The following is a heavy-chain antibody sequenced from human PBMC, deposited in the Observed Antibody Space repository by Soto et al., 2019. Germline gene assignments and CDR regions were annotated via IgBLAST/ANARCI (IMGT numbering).Heavy chain of an antibody. J-gene: IGHJ3*02. CDR1: RYVIASSG. V-gene: IGHV1-18*01. CDR3: ARAITIFGVVTLGAFDI. D-gene: IGHD3-3*01. Sequence: LSSEACRYVIASSGIWWVQQANGKGLEWMGWISAYNGNTNYAQKLQGRVAMTTDTSTSTAYMELRSLRSDDTAVYYCARAITIFGVVTLGAFDIWGQGTMVT. CDR2: ISAYNGNT.